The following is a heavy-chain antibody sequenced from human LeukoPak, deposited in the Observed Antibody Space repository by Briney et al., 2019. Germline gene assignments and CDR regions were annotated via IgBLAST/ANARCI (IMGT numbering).Heavy chain of an antibody. D-gene: IGHD6-13*01. CDR1: GFTFSSYV. CDR3: AKAPRAAAGTYNGMDV. V-gene: IGHV3-23*01. Sequence: GGSLRLSCAASGFTFSSYVMSWVRQAPGKGLEWVSAISGSGGSTYYADSVKGRFTISRDNSQDTLYLQMNGLRAEDTAVYYCAKAPRAAAGTYNGMDVWGQGTTVTVSS. CDR2: ISGSGGST. J-gene: IGHJ6*02.